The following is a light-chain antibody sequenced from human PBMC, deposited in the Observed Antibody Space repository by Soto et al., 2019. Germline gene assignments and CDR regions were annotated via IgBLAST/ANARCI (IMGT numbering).Light chain of an antibody. CDR1: QSVSTSY. V-gene: IGKV3-20*01. Sequence: EIVLTQSPGTLSLSPGESATLSCRASQSVSTSYLAWYQPKPGQAPRLLIYGASSRATGIPDRFSAGGSGTDFTLTISRLEPEDFAVYYCQQYGSSPVTFGQGTKVEIK. CDR2: GAS. J-gene: IGKJ2*01. CDR3: QQYGSSPVT.